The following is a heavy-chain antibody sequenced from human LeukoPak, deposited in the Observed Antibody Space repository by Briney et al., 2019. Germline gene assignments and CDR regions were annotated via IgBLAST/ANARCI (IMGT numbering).Heavy chain of an antibody. V-gene: IGHV3-48*01. Sequence: GGSLRLSCSASGFTLSTYSMTWLRQTPGKGLEWISYMSGDGKTIFYADSVRGRFTIYRDNAKNSLYLQMYSLRATDTAVYYCAKETYSTSWQLDSWGQGTLVTVSS. J-gene: IGHJ4*02. CDR2: MSGDGKTI. D-gene: IGHD2-2*01. CDR1: GFTLSTYS. CDR3: AKETYSTSWQLDS.